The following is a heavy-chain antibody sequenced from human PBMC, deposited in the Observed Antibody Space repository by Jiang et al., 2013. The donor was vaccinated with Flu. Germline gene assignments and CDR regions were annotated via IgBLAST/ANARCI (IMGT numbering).Heavy chain of an antibody. V-gene: IGHV2-5*01. D-gene: IGHD4-17*01. CDR1: GFSLSTSGVG. CDR3: AHRFDYGTCFDY. J-gene: IGHJ4*02. Sequence: KPTQTLTLTCTFSGFSLSTSGVGVGWIRQPPGKALEWLALIYWNDDKRYSPSLKSRLTITKDTSKNQVVLTMTNMDPVDTATYYCAHRFDYGTCFDYWGQGTLVTVSS. CDR2: IYWNDDK.